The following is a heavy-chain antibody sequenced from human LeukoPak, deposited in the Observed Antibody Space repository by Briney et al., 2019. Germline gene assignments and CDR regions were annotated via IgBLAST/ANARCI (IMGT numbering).Heavy chain of an antibody. V-gene: IGHV3-7*01. Sequence: GGSLRLSCAASGSTFSRYWMSWVRQAPGKGLEWVANIKQDGSEKYYADSVKGRFTISRDNAKNSLYVQVSSLRAEDTAVYYCARGGSRLLTSYIFDYWGQGTLVTVSS. D-gene: IGHD3-16*01. CDR1: GSTFSRYW. CDR3: ARGGSRLLTSYIFDY. J-gene: IGHJ4*02. CDR2: IKQDGSEK.